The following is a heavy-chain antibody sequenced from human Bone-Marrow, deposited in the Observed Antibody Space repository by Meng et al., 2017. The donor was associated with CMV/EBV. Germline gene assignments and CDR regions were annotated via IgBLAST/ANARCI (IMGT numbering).Heavy chain of an antibody. V-gene: IGHV1-69*10. J-gene: IGHJ6*02. D-gene: IGHD2-2*01. CDR2: IIPILGIA. CDR3: ARVYCSSTSCRYNYGMDV. Sequence: SVKVSCKASGYTFTKYDIHWVRQAPGQGLEWMGGIIPILGIANYAQKFQGRVTITADKSTSTAYMELSSLRSEDTAVYYCARVYCSSTSCRYNYGMDVWGQGTTVTVSS. CDR1: GYTFTKYD.